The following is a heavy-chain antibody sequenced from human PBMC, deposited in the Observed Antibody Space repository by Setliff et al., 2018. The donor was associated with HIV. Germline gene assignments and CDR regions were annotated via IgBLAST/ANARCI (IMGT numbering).Heavy chain of an antibody. V-gene: IGHV3-30*02. Sequence: RLSCAASGFTFSSYSMNWVRQAPGKGLEWVTFIRYDSSNKYYADSVKGRFTISRDNSKNTLYLQMNSLRAEDTAVYYCAMSPYSSGLFDYWGQGTLVTVSS. CDR1: GFTFSSYS. D-gene: IGHD6-19*01. CDR2: IRYDSSNK. CDR3: AMSPYSSGLFDY. J-gene: IGHJ4*02.